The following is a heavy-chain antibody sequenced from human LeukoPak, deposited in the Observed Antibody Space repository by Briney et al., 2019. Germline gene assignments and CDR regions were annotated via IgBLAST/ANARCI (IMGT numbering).Heavy chain of an antibody. CDR1: GYTFTSYG. Sequence: ASVNVSCKASGYTFTSYGISWVRQAPGQGLEWMGWISAYNGNTNYAQKLQGRVTMTTDTSTSTAYMELRSLRSDDTAVYYCARGGGIAVAGDLQTGLDYWGQGTLVTVSS. CDR2: ISAYNGNT. J-gene: IGHJ4*02. D-gene: IGHD6-19*01. CDR3: ARGGGIAVAGDLQTGLDY. V-gene: IGHV1-18*01.